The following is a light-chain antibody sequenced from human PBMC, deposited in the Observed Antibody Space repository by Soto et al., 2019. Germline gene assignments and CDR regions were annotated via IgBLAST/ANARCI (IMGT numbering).Light chain of an antibody. CDR3: QQSYSTPLST. Sequence: DIQMTQSPSSLSASVGDRVTITCRASQSISSYLNWYQQKPGKAPKLLIYAASSLQSGVPSRFSGSGSGTDFTLTISSLQPEDFATYDGQQSYSTPLSTFGQGTRLEIK. CDR1: QSISSY. V-gene: IGKV1-39*01. CDR2: AAS. J-gene: IGKJ5*01.